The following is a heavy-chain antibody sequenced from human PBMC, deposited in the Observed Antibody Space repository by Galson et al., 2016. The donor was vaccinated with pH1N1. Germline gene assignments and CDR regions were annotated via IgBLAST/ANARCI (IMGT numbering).Heavy chain of an antibody. CDR3: ARGLLSENDVGMDV. Sequence: SLRLSCAASGFPFSSHWFYWVRQAPGKGLVWVSRIKSDASKIYYADFVRGRFTISRDNAKDTVFLELNSLRVEDTAVYYCARGLLSENDVGMDVWGQGMLVTVSS. J-gene: IGHJ4*02. CDR2: IKSDASKI. V-gene: IGHV3-74*01. D-gene: IGHD1-1*01. CDR1: GFPFSSHW.